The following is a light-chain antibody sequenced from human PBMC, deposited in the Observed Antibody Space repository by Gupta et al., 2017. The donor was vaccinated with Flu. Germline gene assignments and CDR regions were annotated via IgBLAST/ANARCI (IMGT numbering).Light chain of an antibody. Sequence: QSALTQPASVSGSPGLSITIPCTGTSSDVGGYNYVSWYQQHPGKAPKLMIYEVSNRPSGVSNRFSGSKSGNTASLTISGLQAEDEADYYCSSYTSSSTDVVFGGGTKLTVL. V-gene: IGLV2-14*01. CDR1: SSDVGGYNY. CDR2: EVS. J-gene: IGLJ2*01. CDR3: SSYTSSSTDVV.